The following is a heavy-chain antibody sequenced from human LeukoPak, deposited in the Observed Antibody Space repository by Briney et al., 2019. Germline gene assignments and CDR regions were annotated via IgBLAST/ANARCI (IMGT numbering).Heavy chain of an antibody. CDR2: INDSGRT. J-gene: IGHJ6*03. V-gene: IGHV4-34*01. D-gene: IGHD1-7*01. CDR3: ARRWNYGRNYYIDV. Sequence: PSETLSLTCAVSGGSFSNYYWSWVRQTPGKGMEWIGEINDSGRTNYNASLMSRVTVSVDTSKSQFSLRLTSVTATDTAVYYCARRWNYGRNYYIDVWGKGAAVSASS. CDR1: GGSFSNYY.